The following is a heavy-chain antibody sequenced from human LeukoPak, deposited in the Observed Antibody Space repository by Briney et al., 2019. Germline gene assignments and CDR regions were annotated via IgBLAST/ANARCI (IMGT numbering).Heavy chain of an antibody. CDR2: INPGSGIT. CDR1: GYTFTSYY. J-gene: IGHJ4*02. V-gene: IGHV1-46*01. D-gene: IGHD5-24*01. CDR3: ARGLVELATISPLGY. Sequence: ASVKVSCKASGYTFTSYYIHWVRQAPGQGLEWKGIINPGSGITSYAQKFQGRVTMTRDASTSTVYMELSSLRSEDTAVYYCARGLVELATISPLGYWGQGTLVTVSS.